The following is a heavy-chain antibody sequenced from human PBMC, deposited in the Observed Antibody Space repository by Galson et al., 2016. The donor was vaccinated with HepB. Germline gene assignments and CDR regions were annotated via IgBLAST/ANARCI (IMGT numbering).Heavy chain of an antibody. V-gene: IGHV3-53*01. CDR3: ARDGGNRGSYSVGDSFDI. CDR2: IYSDDNT. J-gene: IGHJ3*02. D-gene: IGHD1-26*01. Sequence: SLRLSCAASEFTVSLNYMSWVRQAPGKGLEWVSIIYSDDNTYYADSVKGRFTNSRDTSRTTVFPQMNSLRADDTAMYYCARDGGNRGSYSVGDSFDIWGQGTMVTVSS. CDR1: EFTVSLNY.